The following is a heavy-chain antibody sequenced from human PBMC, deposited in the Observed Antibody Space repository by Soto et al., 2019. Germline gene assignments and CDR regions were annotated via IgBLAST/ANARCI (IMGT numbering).Heavy chain of an antibody. CDR3: AKAESPRIAAAGSIDY. V-gene: IGHV3-23*01. CDR2: ISGSGGST. Sequence: EVQLLESGGGLVQPGGSLRLSCAASGFTFSSYAMSWVRQAPGKGLEWVSAISGSGGSTYYADSVKGRFTISRDNSKNTLYLQMNSLRAEDTAVYYCAKAESPRIAAAGSIDYWGQGTLVTGSS. D-gene: IGHD6-13*01. J-gene: IGHJ4*02. CDR1: GFTFSSYA.